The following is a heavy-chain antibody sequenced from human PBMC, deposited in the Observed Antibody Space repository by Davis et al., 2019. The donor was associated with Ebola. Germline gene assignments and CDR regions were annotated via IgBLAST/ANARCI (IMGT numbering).Heavy chain of an antibody. CDR2: INHSGST. J-gene: IGHJ4*02. Sequence: SETLSLTCAVYGGSFSGYYWSWIRQPPGKGLEWNGEINHSGSTNYNPSLKSRVTISVDKSKNQFSLKLTSVTAADPAVYYCARGLAPRYWVQGTLVTVSS. V-gene: IGHV4-34*01. CDR3: ARGLAPRY. CDR1: GGSFSGYY.